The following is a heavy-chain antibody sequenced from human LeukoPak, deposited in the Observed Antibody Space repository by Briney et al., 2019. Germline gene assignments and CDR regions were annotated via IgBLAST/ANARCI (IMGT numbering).Heavy chain of an antibody. CDR1: GFTFSSYG. CDR2: ISYDGINK. D-gene: IGHD6-13*01. CDR3: ARVAAAGTSYYYYYMDV. J-gene: IGHJ6*03. V-gene: IGHV3-30*03. Sequence: GGSLRLSCAASGFTFSSYGMHWVRQAPGKGLEWVAVISYDGINKYYADSVKGRFTISRDNSENTLNLQMNSLRAEDTAVYYCARVAAAGTSYYYYYMDVWGKGTTVTVSS.